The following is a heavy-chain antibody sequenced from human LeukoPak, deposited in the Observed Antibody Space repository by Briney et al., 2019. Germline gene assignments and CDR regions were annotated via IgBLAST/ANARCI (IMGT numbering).Heavy chain of an antibody. CDR2: INHSGST. V-gene: IGHV4-34*01. CDR1: GGSFSGYY. Sequence: PSETLSLTCAVYGGSFSGYYWSWIRQPPGKGREWIGEINHSGSTNYNPSLKSRVTISVDTSKNQFSPKLSSVTAADTAVYYCARGGGWHYYYYGMDVWGKGTTVTVSS. J-gene: IGHJ6*04. CDR3: ARGGGWHYYYYGMDV. D-gene: IGHD6-19*01.